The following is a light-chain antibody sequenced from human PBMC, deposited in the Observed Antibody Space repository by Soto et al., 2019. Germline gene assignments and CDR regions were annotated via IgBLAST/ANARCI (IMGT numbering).Light chain of an antibody. CDR2: DTS. Sequence: QAVVTQEPSLTVSPGGTVTLTCGSSTGAVTSGHYPYWFQQKPGQAPRTLIYDTSNKHSWTPARFSGFLLGGKAALTLSGAQPEDEAEYYCLLSYSGARQGVFGGGTKLTV. CDR1: TGAVTSGHY. J-gene: IGLJ2*01. V-gene: IGLV7-46*01. CDR3: LLSYSGARQGV.